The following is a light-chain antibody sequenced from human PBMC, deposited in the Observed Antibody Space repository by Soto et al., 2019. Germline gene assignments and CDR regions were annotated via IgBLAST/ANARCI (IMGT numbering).Light chain of an antibody. CDR2: WAS. V-gene: IGKV4-1*01. CDR1: QSVFYSSNNKNY. Sequence: DIVMTQSPDSLAVSLGERAIINCKSSQSVFYSSNNKNYLAWYRQKPGQPPKLLIYWASTRESGVPDRFSGSGSGTDFTLTISSLQAEDVAVYYCQQYYSTPLTFGGGTKVEIK. J-gene: IGKJ4*01. CDR3: QQYYSTPLT.